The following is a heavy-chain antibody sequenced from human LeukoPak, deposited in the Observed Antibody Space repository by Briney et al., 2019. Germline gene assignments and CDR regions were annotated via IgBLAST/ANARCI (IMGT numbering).Heavy chain of an antibody. D-gene: IGHD2-15*01. Sequence: GASVKVSRKASGYTFTAYYIHWVRQAPGQGLEWVGWINPNSGGTNYAQNFQGRVTMTSDTSTYTTHMELSRLRSDDTAVYYCARSDVVVVTATTHFDYWGQGTLATVSS. V-gene: IGHV1-2*02. CDR2: INPNSGGT. J-gene: IGHJ4*02. CDR3: ARSDVVVVTATTHFDY. CDR1: GYTFTAYY.